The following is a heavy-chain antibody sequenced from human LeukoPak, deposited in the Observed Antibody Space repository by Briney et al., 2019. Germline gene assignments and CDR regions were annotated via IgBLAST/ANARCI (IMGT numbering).Heavy chain of an antibody. D-gene: IGHD4-17*01. CDR1: GFTLSSHK. V-gene: IGHV3-48*04. J-gene: IGHJ6*02. CDR2: ISSSGSIT. CDR3: AKGDYGDRYYYGMDV. Sequence: PGGSLRLSWVASGFTLSSHKINWVRKAPGKGLGWVSQISSSGSITYYGDSVKGRFTISRDNAKNSLYLQMNSLRAEDTALYYCAKGDYGDRYYYGMDVWGQGTTVTVSS.